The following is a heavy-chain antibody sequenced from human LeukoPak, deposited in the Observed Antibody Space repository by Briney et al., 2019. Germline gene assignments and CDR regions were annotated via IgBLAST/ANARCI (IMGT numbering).Heavy chain of an antibody. CDR3: ASYGSGSYHDAFDI. CDR2: INSDGSST. Sequence: PGGSLRLFCAASGFTFSSYWMHWVRQAPGKGLVWVSRINSDGSSTSYADSVKGRFTISRDNAKNTLYLQMNSLRAEDTAVYYCASYGSGSYHDAFDIWGQGTMVTVSS. V-gene: IGHV3-74*01. J-gene: IGHJ3*02. CDR1: GFTFSSYW. D-gene: IGHD3-10*01.